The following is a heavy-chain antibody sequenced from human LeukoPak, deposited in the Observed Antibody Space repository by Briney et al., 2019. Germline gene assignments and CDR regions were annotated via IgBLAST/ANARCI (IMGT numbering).Heavy chain of an antibody. Sequence: PGRSLRLSCAASGFTFSSYGMHWVRQAPGKGLEWVAVILSDGTSEYYADSVKGRFTISRDNSKSTLYLQMNSLRARDTAVYYCAKDYYPQIPTSFSFAGDSWGQGTLVTVSS. V-gene: IGHV3-33*06. CDR2: ILSDGTSE. J-gene: IGHJ4*02. CDR1: GFTFSSYG. D-gene: IGHD1-26*01. CDR3: AKDYYPQIPTSFSFAGDS.